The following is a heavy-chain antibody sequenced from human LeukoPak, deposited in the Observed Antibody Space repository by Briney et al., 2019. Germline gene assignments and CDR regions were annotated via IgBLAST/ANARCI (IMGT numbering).Heavy chain of an antibody. J-gene: IGHJ6*04. CDR2: MYYSGNT. V-gene: IGHV4-39*01. D-gene: IGHD1-14*01. Sequence: SETLSLTCTVSSGTISSSSYCWGWIRQSPGKGLEWIGSMYYSGNTYYNSSLKSRVTISVDTSKNQFSLKLYSVTAADTAVYYCTRFRIGRQPIDVWGKGTTVTVSS. CDR1: SGTISSSSYC. CDR3: TRFRIGRQPIDV.